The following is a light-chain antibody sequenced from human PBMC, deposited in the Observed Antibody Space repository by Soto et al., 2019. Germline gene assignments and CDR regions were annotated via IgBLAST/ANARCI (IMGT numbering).Light chain of an antibody. CDR2: GAS. CDR3: QHYGSSGT. J-gene: IGKJ1*01. CDR1: QTVSSNY. Sequence: EIILKQSPDTLSLSPGEQATLSCRASQTVSSNYLAWCQQRPGQAPRLLIYGASTRAAGIPDRFSGSGSGTDFTLTISRLEPEDFAVDDCQHYGSSGTFGQGTKVEIK. V-gene: IGKV3-20*01.